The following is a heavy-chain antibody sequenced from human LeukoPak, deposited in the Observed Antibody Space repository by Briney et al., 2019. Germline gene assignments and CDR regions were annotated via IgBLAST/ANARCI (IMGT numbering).Heavy chain of an antibody. V-gene: IGHV6-1*01. CDR3: ARDKANNGYYYAVDS. CDR2: TYYRSKWNY. CDR1: GDSVSSNSVG. Sequence: SQTLSLTCAVSGDSVSSNSVGWNWIRQSPPRGLEWLGRTYYRSKWNYDYAVSVKSRVIINPDTSRNQFSLQLNSVIPEDTAVYYCARDKANNGYYYAVDSWGQGTLVTVSS. D-gene: IGHD3-22*01. J-gene: IGHJ4*02.